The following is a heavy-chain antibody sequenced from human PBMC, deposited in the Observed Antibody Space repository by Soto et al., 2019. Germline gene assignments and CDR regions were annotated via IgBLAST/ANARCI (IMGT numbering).Heavy chain of an antibody. V-gene: IGHV3-73*01. CDR1: GFTFSGSA. J-gene: IGHJ6*02. D-gene: IGHD6-19*01. Sequence: EVQLVESGGGLVQPGGSLKLSCAASGFTFSGSAMHWVRQASGKGLEWVGRIRSKANSYATAYAASVKGRFTISRDDSKNTAYLQMNSLKTEDTAVDYGTRRHSSGWGGGDYYYYGMDVWGQGTTVTVSS. CDR2: IRSKANSYAT. CDR3: TRRHSSGWGGGDYYYYGMDV.